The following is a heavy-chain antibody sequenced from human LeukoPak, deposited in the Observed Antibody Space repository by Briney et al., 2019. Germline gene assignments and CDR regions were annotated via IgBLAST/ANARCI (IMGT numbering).Heavy chain of an antibody. CDR3: AKDYSFSNFN. CDR2: INERGSET. D-gene: IGHD2-15*01. J-gene: IGHJ4*02. V-gene: IGHV3-7*01. CDR1: GFTFSSYA. Sequence: QPGGSLRLSCAASGFTFSSYAMHWVRQAPGKGLEWVANINERGSETYYADYVKGRFTISRDNTKKSLFLQLNSLSVEDTAMYYCAKDYSFSNFNWGQGTLVTVSS.